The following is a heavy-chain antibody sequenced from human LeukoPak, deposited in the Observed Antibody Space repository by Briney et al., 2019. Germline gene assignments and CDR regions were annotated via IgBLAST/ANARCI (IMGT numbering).Heavy chain of an antibody. CDR3: WADGYTSASY. D-gene: IGHD5-18*01. CDR1: GYTFTDYY. V-gene: IGHV1-2*02. Sequence: GASVKVSCKASGYTFTDYYLHWVRQAPGQGLEWMGWINPNSGGTDYAQKFQGRVTMTRDTSISTAYMELSSLRSDDTAVYYCWADGYTSASYWGQGTLVTVSS. CDR2: INPNSGGT. J-gene: IGHJ4*02.